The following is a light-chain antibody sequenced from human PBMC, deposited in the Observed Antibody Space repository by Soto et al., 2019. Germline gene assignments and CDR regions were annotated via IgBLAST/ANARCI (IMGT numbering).Light chain of an antibody. CDR1: QSVSNNF. Sequence: EIVLTQSPGTLSLSPGERDTLSCKASQSVSNNFLAWYQRKPGQAPRLLIYGASYRATDIPYRFSGSGSGTDFTLTITRLEPEDFSVYYCQQYGTSPPTFGQGTKVEI. V-gene: IGKV3-20*01. J-gene: IGKJ1*01. CDR2: GAS. CDR3: QQYGTSPPT.